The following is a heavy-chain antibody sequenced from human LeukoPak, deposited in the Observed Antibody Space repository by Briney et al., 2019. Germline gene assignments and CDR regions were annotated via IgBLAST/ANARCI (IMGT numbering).Heavy chain of an antibody. Sequence: GASVKVSCQASGYTFTGYYMHWVRQAPGQGLEGMGWINPNSGRTNYAQKFQGRVTMTRDTSISTAYMELSRLRSDDTAVYYCARGDVGSSGYYSGFDYWGQGTLVTVSS. J-gene: IGHJ4*02. CDR3: ARGDVGSSGYYSGFDY. D-gene: IGHD3-22*01. V-gene: IGHV1-2*02. CDR2: INPNSGRT. CDR1: GYTFTGYY.